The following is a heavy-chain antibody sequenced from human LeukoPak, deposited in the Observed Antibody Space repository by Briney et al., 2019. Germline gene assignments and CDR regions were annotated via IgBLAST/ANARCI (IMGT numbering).Heavy chain of an antibody. CDR1: GGSISSYY. V-gene: IGHV4-59*08. Sequence: SETLSLTCTVSGGSISSYYWSWIRQPPGKGLEWIGYIYYSGSTNYNPSLKSRVTISVDTSKNQFSLKLSPVTAADTAVYYCARHVSSSRYCSNTSCYAGAFDIWGQGTMVTVSS. J-gene: IGHJ3*02. CDR2: IYYSGST. D-gene: IGHD2-2*01. CDR3: ARHVSSSRYCSNTSCYAGAFDI.